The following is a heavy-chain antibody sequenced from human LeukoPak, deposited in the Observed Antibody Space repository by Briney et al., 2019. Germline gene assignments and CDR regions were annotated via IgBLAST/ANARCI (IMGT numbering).Heavy chain of an antibody. CDR1: GFSLRTSGMC. CDR2: IDLDDDK. Sequence: SGPTLFNPTQPLTLTCTFSGFSLRTSGMCVSWIRQPPGKALEWLALIDLDDDKYYSTSLKTRLTISKDTSKNQVVLTMTNMDPVDTATYYCARGPTVTTSPDYYYYGMDVWGQGTTVTVSS. D-gene: IGHD4-11*01. CDR3: ARGPTVTTSPDYYYYGMDV. J-gene: IGHJ6*02. V-gene: IGHV2-70*01.